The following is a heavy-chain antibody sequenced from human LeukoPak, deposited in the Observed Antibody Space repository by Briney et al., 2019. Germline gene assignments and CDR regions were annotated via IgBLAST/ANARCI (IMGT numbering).Heavy chain of an antibody. V-gene: IGHV3-20*04. Sequence: GGSLRLSCTASGFRFDDYGMTWVRQAPGKGLEWVSGISWNGGSINYADSVKGRFIISRDNAKNSLYLQMNSLRAEDTAVYYCARGDCSSTSCYSGNNWFDPWGQGTLVTVSS. J-gene: IGHJ5*02. CDR1: GFRFDDYG. CDR3: ARGDCSSTSCYSGNNWFDP. D-gene: IGHD2-2*02. CDR2: ISWNGGSI.